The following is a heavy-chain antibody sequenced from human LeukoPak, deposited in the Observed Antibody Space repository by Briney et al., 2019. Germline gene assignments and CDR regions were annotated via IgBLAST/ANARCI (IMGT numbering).Heavy chain of an antibody. V-gene: IGHV3-30-3*01. D-gene: IGHD1-26*01. J-gene: IGHJ4*02. CDR1: GLTFSSYA. CDR2: ISYDGSNK. CDR3: ARGNVGATTYLDY. Sequence: PGGSLRLSCAASGLTFSSYAMHWVRQAPGKGLEWVAVISYDGSNKYYADSVKGRFTISRDNSKNTLYLQMNSLRAEDTAVYYCARGNVGATTYLDYWGQGTLVTVSS.